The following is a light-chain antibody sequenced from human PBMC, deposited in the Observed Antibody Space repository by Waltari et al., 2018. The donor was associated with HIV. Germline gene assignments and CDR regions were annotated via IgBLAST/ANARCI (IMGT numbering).Light chain of an antibody. CDR3: QQYYSTPT. Sequence: EIILTQSPETLSVSLGGRAAIHCKSAESVFSSSNNVDYFAWYQHKPGHPPKLLFSRASTRASGVPARFTASGSRTDFTLTIDDLRADDVGFYFCQQYYSTPTFGRGTQL. V-gene: IGKV4-1*01. J-gene: IGKJ5*01. CDR1: ESVFSSSNNVDY. CDR2: RAS.